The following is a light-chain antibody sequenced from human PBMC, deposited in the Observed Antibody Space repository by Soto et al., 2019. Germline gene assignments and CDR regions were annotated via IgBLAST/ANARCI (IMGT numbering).Light chain of an antibody. CDR3: AAWVVSLNGVV. CDR1: SSNIGSHT. V-gene: IGLV1-44*01. CDR2: SNT. Sequence: QSVLTQPPSASGTPGQTIAISCSGGSSNIGSHTVNWYQQLPGTAPRLLIYSNTQRPSGVPDRFSGSKSGTSASLAISGLQSEYEGDYYCAAWVVSLNGVVFGGGTKLTVL. J-gene: IGLJ2*01.